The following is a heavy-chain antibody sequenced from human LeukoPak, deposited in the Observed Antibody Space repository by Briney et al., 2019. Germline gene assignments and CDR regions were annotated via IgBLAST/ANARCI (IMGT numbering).Heavy chain of an antibody. CDR1: GGSISSSSYY. J-gene: IGHJ6*02. CDR2: IYYSGST. Sequence: SETLPLTCTVSGGSISSSSYYWGWIRQPPGKGLEWIGSIYYSGSTYYNPSLKSRVTISVDTSKNQFSLKLSSVTAADTAVYYCARPLWFGESPLNWDYYYGMDVWGQGTTVTVSS. V-gene: IGHV4-39*07. D-gene: IGHD3-10*01. CDR3: ARPLWFGESPLNWDYYYGMDV.